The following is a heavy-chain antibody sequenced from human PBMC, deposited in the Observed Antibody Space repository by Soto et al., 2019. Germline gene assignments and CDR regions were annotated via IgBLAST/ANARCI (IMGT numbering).Heavy chain of an antibody. J-gene: IGHJ6*02. Sequence: GGSLRLSCAASGFTFSSYSMNWVRQAPGKGLEWVSYISSSSSTIYYADSVKGRFTISRDNAKNSLYLQMNSLRDEDTAVYYCAGCMRYCSSTSLGGMDVWGQGTTVTVSS. CDR1: GFTFSSYS. CDR2: ISSSSSTI. CDR3: AGCMRYCSSTSLGGMDV. V-gene: IGHV3-48*02. D-gene: IGHD2-2*01.